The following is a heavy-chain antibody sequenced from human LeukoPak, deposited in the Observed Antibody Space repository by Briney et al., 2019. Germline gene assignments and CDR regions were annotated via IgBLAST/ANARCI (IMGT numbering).Heavy chain of an antibody. J-gene: IGHJ4*02. CDR2: FDPEDGET. D-gene: IGHD3-10*01. CDR1: GYTLTELS. CDR3: ATGIYGLGSYYGYFDY. Sequence: ASVKVSCKVSGYTLTELSMHWVRQAPGKGLEWMGGFDPEDGETIYAQKFQGRVTMTEDTSTDTAYMELSSLRSEDTAVYYCATGIYGLGSYYGYFDYWGQGTLVTVSS. V-gene: IGHV1-24*01.